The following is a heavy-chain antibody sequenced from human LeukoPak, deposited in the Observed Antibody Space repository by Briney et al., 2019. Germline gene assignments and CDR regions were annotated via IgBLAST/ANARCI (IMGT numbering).Heavy chain of an antibody. J-gene: IGHJ4*02. CDR3: AKDKWWGASDH. Sequence: GRSLTLSCAASGFTFSGHWMHWVRQTPGKGLVWVADINGDGTATNYAGSVKGRFTISRDNAKNTLYLQMNTLRAEDTAVYYCAKDKWWGASDHWGQGTLVTVSS. CDR1: GFTFSGHW. V-gene: IGHV3-74*01. D-gene: IGHD2-8*01. CDR2: INGDGTAT.